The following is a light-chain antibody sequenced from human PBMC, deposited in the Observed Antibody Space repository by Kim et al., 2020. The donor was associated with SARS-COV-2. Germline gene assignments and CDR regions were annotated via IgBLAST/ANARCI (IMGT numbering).Light chain of an antibody. J-gene: IGLJ2*01. CDR3: NSRDSNDNVV. Sequence: VSLGQTVRNTCQGDSLRNYYATWYPQKPGQAPILVIYGKNNRPSGIPDRFSGSSSGNTASLTITGTQAGDEADYYCNSRDSNDNVVFGGGTQLTVL. V-gene: IGLV3-19*01. CDR1: SLRNYY. CDR2: GKN.